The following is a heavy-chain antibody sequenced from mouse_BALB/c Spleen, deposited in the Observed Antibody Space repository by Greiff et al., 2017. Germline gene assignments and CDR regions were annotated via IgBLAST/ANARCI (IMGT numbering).Heavy chain of an antibody. D-gene: IGHD2-1*01. Sequence: VQLQQSGAELARPGASVKLSCKASGYTFTSYWMQWVKQRPGQGLEWIGAIYPGDGDTRYTQKFKGKATLTADKSSSTAYMQLSSLTSENSAVYFCARGSYYGNYGYFDYWGEGTTLTVSS. CDR2: IYPGDGDT. CDR3: ARGSYYGNYGYFDY. V-gene: IGHV1-87*01. J-gene: IGHJ2*01. CDR1: GYTFTSYW.